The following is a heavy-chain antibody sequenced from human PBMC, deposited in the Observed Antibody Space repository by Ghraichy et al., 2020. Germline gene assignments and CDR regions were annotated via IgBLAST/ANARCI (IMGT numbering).Heavy chain of an antibody. J-gene: IGHJ6*02. CDR1: GGSISSGGYY. D-gene: IGHD4-17*01. CDR3: ARDSPPGDYAYRNYYGMDV. CDR2: IYYSGST. V-gene: IGHV4-31*03. Sequence: SETLSLTCTVSGGSISSGGYYWSWIRQHPGKGLEWIGYIYYSGSTYYNPSLKSRVTISVDTSKNQFSLKLSSVTAADTAVYYCARDSPPGDYAYRNYYGMDVWGQGTTVTVSS.